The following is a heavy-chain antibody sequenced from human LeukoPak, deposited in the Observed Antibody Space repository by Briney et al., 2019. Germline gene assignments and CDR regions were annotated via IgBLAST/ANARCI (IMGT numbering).Heavy chain of an antibody. CDR1: GYTFTSYG. V-gene: IGHV1-18*01. D-gene: IGHD3-9*01. CDR3: ARVANYDILTGYHSWFDP. Sequence: ASVKVSCKASGYTFTSYGISWVRQAPGQGLEWMGWISAYNGNINYAQKLQGRVTMTTDTSTSTAYMELRSLRSDDTAVYYCARVANYDILTGYHSWFDPWGQGTLVTVSS. J-gene: IGHJ5*02. CDR2: ISAYNGNI.